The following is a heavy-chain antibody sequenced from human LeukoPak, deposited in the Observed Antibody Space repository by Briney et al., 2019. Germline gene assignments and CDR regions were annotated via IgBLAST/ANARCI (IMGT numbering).Heavy chain of an antibody. Sequence: GESLKISCQGSGYSFSNYWIGWVRQMSGKGLEWMGSIYVADSDTRYSPSFQGQVTFSADKSISTAYLQWSSLKASDTAMYYCAKLQSVLGTTIDFDYWGQGTLVTVSA. V-gene: IGHV5-51*03. D-gene: IGHD1-26*01. CDR3: AKLQSVLGTTIDFDY. CDR1: GYSFSNYW. CDR2: IYVADSDT. J-gene: IGHJ4*02.